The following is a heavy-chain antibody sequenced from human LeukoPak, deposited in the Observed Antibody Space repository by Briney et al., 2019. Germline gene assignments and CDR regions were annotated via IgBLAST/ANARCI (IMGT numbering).Heavy chain of an antibody. CDR3: ARVFTAVAGLPYYYGMDV. Sequence: SGTLSLTCAVSGGSISSSNWWSWVRQPPGKGLEWIGEIYHSGSTNYNPSLKSRVTISVDKSKNQFSLKLSSVTAADTAVYYCARVFTAVAGLPYYYGMDVWGQGTTVTVSS. CDR2: IYHSGST. D-gene: IGHD6-19*01. V-gene: IGHV4-4*02. J-gene: IGHJ6*02. CDR1: GGSISSSNW.